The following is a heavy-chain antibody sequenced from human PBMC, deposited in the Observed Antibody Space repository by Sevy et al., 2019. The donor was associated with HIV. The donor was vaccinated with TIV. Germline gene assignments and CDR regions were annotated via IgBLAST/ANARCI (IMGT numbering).Heavy chain of an antibody. J-gene: IGHJ4*02. CDR3: ARYCSSTSWYAPPFDY. D-gene: IGHD2-2*01. CDR1: GYTFTDYY. Sequence: ASVKFSCKASGYTFTDYYMHWVRQAPGQGLEWMGRINPKSGGTNYAQKFQGRVTMTRDTSISTAYMELGRLRSDDTAVYYCARYCSSTSWYAPPFDYWGQGTLVTVSS. V-gene: IGHV1-2*06. CDR2: INPKSGGT.